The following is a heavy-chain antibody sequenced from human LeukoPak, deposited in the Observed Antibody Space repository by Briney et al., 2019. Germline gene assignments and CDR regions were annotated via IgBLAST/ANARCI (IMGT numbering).Heavy chain of an antibody. V-gene: IGHV3-23*01. D-gene: IGHD1-14*01. CDR3: AKPTGPNDFDY. CDR2: INGSGGGT. CDR1: VFTLSSYG. Sequence: VGSLRLSRAASVFTLSSYGMSWVRQAPGKGLEWVSYINGSGGGTLYADSVKGRFSISRDNSKNTLYLQMNSLRVEDTAVYYCAKPTGPNDFDYWGQGALVTVSS. J-gene: IGHJ4*02.